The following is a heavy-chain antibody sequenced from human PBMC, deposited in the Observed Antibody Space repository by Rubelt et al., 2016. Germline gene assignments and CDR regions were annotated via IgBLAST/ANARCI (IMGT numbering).Heavy chain of an antibody. CDR1: GGSISSGGYS. CDR2: IYHSGST. D-gene: IGHD6-6*01. CDR3: ARVELVHAFDY. J-gene: IGHJ4*02. V-gene: IGHV4-30-2*04. Sequence: GGSISSGGYSWSWIRQPPGKGLEWIGYIYHSGSTNYNPSLKSRVTISVDTSKNQFSLKLSSVTAADTAVYYCARVELVHAFDYWGQGTLVTVSS.